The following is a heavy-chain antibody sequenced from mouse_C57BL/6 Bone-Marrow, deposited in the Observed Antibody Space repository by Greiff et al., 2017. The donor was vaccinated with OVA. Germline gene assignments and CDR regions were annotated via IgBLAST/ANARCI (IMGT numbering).Heavy chain of an antibody. CDR3: SYYYGSRDY. Sequence: EVHLVESGTVLARPGASVKMSCKTSGYTFTSYWMHWVKQRPGQGLEGIGAIYPGNSDTSYNQKFKGKAKLTAVTSASTAYMELSSLTNEDSAVYGGSYYYGSRDYWGQGTTLTVSS. V-gene: IGHV1-5*01. CDR2: IYPGNSDT. CDR1: GYTFTSYW. D-gene: IGHD1-1*01. J-gene: IGHJ2*01.